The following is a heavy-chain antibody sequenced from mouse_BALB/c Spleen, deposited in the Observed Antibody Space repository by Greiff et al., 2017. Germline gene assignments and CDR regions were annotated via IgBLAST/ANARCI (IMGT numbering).Heavy chain of an antibody. J-gene: IGHJ4*01. CDR2: ISYSGST. D-gene: IGHD2-4*01. CDR1: GDSITSGY. Sequence: DVQLQESGPSLVKPSQTLSLTCSVTGDSITSGYWNWIRKFPGNKLEYMGYISYSGSTYYNPSLKSRISITRDTSKNQYYLQLNSVTTEDTATYYCARYLYDYDSYYAMDYWGQGTSVTVSS. V-gene: IGHV3-8*02. CDR3: ARYLYDYDSYYAMDY.